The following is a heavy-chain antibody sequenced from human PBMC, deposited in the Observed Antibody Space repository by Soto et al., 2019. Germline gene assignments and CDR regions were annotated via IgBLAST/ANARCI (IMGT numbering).Heavy chain of an antibody. V-gene: IGHV1-69*13. CDR2: IIPIFGTA. D-gene: IGHD3-10*01. CDR3: ARGAGMNYYGSGSYDDAFDI. J-gene: IGHJ3*02. Sequence: SVKVSCKASGGTFSSYAISWVRQAPGQGLGWMGGIIPIFGTANYAQKFQGRVTITADESTSTAYMELSSLRSEDTAVYYCARGAGMNYYGSGSYDDAFDIWGQGTMVTVSS. CDR1: GGTFSSYA.